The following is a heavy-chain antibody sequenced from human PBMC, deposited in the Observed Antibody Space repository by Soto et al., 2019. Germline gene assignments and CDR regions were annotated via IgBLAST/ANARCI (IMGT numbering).Heavy chain of an antibody. Sequence: PGGSLRLSCAASGFSFSRYAMHWVRQAPGKGLEWVAVISYDGSNKYYADSVKGRFTITRDNSKNTLYLQMSSLRSEDTAVYYCARDLGGWPDYWGQGTLVTVS. V-gene: IGHV3-30-3*01. CDR3: ARDLGGWPDY. J-gene: IGHJ4*02. D-gene: IGHD2-15*01. CDR2: ISYDGSNK. CDR1: GFSFSRYA.